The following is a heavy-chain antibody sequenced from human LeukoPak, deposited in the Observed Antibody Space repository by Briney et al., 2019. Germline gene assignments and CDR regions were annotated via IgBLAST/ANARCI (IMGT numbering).Heavy chain of an antibody. CDR3: ATAGFTMVRGVIINYYYYMDV. CDR1: GYTLTELS. V-gene: IGHV1-24*01. CDR2: FDPEDGET. Sequence: SVKVSCKVSGYTLTELSMHWVRQAPGKGLEWMGGFDPEDGETIYAQKFQGRVTMTEDTSTDTAYMELSSLRSEDTAVYYCATAGFTMVRGVIINYYYYMDVWGKGTTVTVSS. D-gene: IGHD3-10*01. J-gene: IGHJ6*03.